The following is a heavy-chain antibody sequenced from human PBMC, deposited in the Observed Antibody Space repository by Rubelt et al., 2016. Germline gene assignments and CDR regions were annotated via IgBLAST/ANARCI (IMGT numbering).Heavy chain of an antibody. D-gene: IGHD2-2*02. J-gene: IGHJ4*02. Sequence: GFTFSSYGMHWVRQAPGKGLEWVAVIWYDGSNKYYADSVKGRFTISRDNSKNTLYLQMNSLRAEDTAVYYCAKDRARIPPGDTDYWGQGTLVTVSS. CDR1: GFTFSSYG. V-gene: IGHV3-33*06. CDR3: AKDRARIPPGDTDY. CDR2: IWYDGSNK.